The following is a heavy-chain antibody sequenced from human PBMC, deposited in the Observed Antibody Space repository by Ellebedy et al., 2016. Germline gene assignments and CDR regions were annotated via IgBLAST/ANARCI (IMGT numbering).Heavy chain of an antibody. CDR1: GGSFSGYY. CDR3: ARLAPRRNWYFDL. Sequence: SETLSLTXAVYGGSFSGYYWSWIRQPPGKGLEWIGEINHSGSTNYNPSLKSRVTISVDTSKNQFSLKLSSVTAADTAVYYCARLAPRRNWYFDLWGRGTLATVSS. J-gene: IGHJ2*01. V-gene: IGHV4-34*01. CDR2: INHSGST.